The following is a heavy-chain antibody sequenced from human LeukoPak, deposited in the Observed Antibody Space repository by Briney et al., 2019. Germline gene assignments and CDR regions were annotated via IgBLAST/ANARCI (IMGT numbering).Heavy chain of an antibody. D-gene: IGHD6-13*01. J-gene: IGHJ4*02. V-gene: IGHV3-15*01. CDR2: IKSKTDGGTT. CDR1: GFTFSNAW. Sequence: GGSLRLSRAASGFTFSNAWMSWVRQAPGKGLEWVGRIKSKTDGGTTDYAAPVKGRFTISRDDSKNTLYLQMNSLKTEDTAVYYCTVIRGYINSWPLDYWGQGALVTVSS. CDR3: TVIRGYINSWPLDY.